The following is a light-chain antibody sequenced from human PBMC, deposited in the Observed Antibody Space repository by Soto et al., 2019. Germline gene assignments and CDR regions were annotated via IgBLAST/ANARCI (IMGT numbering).Light chain of an antibody. CDR1: QGIRTE. V-gene: IGKV1-6*01. CDR3: LQDYDYPRT. J-gene: IGKJ1*01. Sequence: ATQMNQSPSSLSASVGDSVTIACRASQGIRTELGWYQQKAGEAPKLLIYAASTLQSGVPPRFSGSGSGTDFTLTISSLQPEDVATYYCLQDYDYPRTFGQGTKVEMK. CDR2: AAS.